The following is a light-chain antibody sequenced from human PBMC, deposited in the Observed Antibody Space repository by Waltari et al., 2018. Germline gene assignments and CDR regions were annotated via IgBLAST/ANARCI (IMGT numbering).Light chain of an antibody. CDR1: SPNIGSNT. J-gene: IGLJ3*02. Sequence: QSVLPQPPSASGTPGQRVTISCSGTSPNIGSNTVTWYQQLPGTAPKPLIYSNNQRPSGVPDRFSGSKSGTSASLAISGLQSEDEADYYCAAWDDSLNGWVFGGGTKLTVL. CDR2: SNN. V-gene: IGLV1-44*01. CDR3: AAWDDSLNGWV.